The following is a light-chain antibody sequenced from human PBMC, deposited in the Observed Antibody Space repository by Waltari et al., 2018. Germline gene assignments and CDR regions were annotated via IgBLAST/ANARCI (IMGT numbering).Light chain of an antibody. Sequence: NSLLTQPHSVSESPGKTVTISSTRPSDSIASNYVKWYQQRPGRAPTTVIFEDNQRPSGVPDRFSASIATSSNSASLTISGLKTEDEALYYCQSYDSDEGVVFGGGTKLTVL. J-gene: IGLJ2*01. CDR3: QSYDSDEGVV. CDR1: SDSIASNY. V-gene: IGLV6-57*03. CDR2: EDN.